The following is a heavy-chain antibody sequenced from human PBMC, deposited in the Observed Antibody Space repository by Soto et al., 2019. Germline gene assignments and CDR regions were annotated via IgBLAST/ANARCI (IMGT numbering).Heavy chain of an antibody. CDR2: ISSSGDTT. CDR3: ARLPKGSLVTA. V-gene: IGHV3-48*02. CDR1: GFRFSDHS. J-gene: IGHJ4*02. Sequence: VQLVESGGGLVSPGGSLTLSCVGSGFRFSDHSMHWVRRAPGTGLQWLSYISSSGDTTHYADSVRGRFTVSRDNAKNSVFLRMASLRDDDTAMYYCARLPKGSLVTAWGQGTLVTVSS. D-gene: IGHD2-21*02.